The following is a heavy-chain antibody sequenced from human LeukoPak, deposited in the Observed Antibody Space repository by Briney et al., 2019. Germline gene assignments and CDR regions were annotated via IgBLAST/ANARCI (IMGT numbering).Heavy chain of an antibody. V-gene: IGHV4-4*07. CDR1: GGSISRNF. J-gene: IGHJ5*02. CDR3: ARGLLRYFDWLTPLNWFDP. Sequence: SETLSLTCTVSGGSISRNFWSWIRQPAGKGLEYIGRISTTGTTNYNPSLKGRVTISVDTSKNQFSLKLSSVTAADTAVYYCARGLLRYFDWLTPLNWFDPWGQGTLVTVSS. D-gene: IGHD3-9*01. CDR2: ISTTGTT.